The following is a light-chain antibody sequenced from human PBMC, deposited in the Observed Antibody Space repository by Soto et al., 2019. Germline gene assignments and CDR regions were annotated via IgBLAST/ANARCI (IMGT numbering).Light chain of an antibody. J-gene: IGKJ1*01. CDR3: QQYNNWPPWT. CDR1: QSVSRN. V-gene: IGKV3-15*01. Sequence: IRRTQSPATLSFSLGERGALSCRSSQSVSRNLAWYQQKPDQAPRLLIYGASTRATGIPARFSGSGSGTEFTLTISSLQSEDFAVYYCQQYNNWPPWTFGPGTKVDIK. CDR2: GAS.